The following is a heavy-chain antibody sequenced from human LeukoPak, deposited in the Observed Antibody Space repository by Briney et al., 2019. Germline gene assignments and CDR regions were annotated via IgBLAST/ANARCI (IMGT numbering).Heavy chain of an antibody. J-gene: IGHJ3*02. CDR3: ASYSGTYSAFEI. CDR2: IFYNGGP. CDR1: GDSITNSNYY. D-gene: IGHD1-26*01. V-gene: IGHV4-39*07. Sequence: PSETLSLTCTASGDSITNSNYYWGRVRQSPGRGLEWLGNIFYNGGPYYNPSFKSRVAISVDTSKNHFSLTLNAVTAADTAVYYCASYSGTYSAFEIWGQGTPVTVSS.